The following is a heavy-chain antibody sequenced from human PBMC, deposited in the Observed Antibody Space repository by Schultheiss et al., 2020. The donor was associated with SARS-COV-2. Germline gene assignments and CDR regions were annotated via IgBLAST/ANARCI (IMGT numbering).Heavy chain of an antibody. CDR1: GGSFSGYY. Sequence: SETLSLTCAVYGGSFSGYYWSWIRQPPGKGLEWIGYIYYSGSTYYNPSLKSRVTISVDTSKNQFSLKVSSVTAADTAIYYCARDRYPYGMDVWGQGTTVTVSS. CDR3: ARDRYPYGMDV. J-gene: IGHJ6*02. CDR2: IYYSGST. D-gene: IGHD1-26*01. V-gene: IGHV4-59*01.